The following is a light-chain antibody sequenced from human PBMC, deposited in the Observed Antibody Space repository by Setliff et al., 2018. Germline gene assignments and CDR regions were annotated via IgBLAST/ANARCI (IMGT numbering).Light chain of an antibody. CDR1: SSDVGGYNS. V-gene: IGLV2-14*03. J-gene: IGLJ1*01. Sequence: QSALTQPASVSGSPGQSITISCTGTSSDVGGYNSVSWYQQHPGKAPKLMIYDVSNRPSGVSNRFSGSKSGNTASLTISGLQAEDEADYYCSSYTSSSIIYVFGTGTKGTVL. CDR2: DVS. CDR3: SSYTSSSIIYV.